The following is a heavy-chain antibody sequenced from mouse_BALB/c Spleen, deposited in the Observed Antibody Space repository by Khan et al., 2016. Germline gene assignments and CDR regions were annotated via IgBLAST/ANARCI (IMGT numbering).Heavy chain of an antibody. CDR3: SREENAMDY. CDR1: GFTFSDYA. V-gene: IGHV5-6-5*01. J-gene: IGHJ4*01. Sequence: EVELVESGGGLVKPGGSLTLSCAASGFTFSDYAMSWVRQPPEKRLEWVASISTGGTTHYQYSMKGRFTISRDIARNVLYLQMNSLRSDDTVKYYSSREENAMDYWGQGTSVTVSS. CDR2: ISTGGTT.